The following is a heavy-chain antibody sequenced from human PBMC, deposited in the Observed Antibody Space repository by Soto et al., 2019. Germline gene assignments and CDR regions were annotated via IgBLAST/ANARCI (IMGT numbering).Heavy chain of an antibody. CDR3: APYYFDLGIFGVLNH. CDR2: IRSQTDGGTT. CDR1: GFSFNNAW. D-gene: IGHD3-3*01. Sequence: GGSLRLSCAVSGFSFNNAWMSWVRQAPGKGLEWVGRIRSQTDGGTTDYTAPVKGRFAISRDDSKNTLYLEMNNLEIEDTAVYYCAPYYFDLGIFGVLNHWGQGTLVTVSS. V-gene: IGHV3-15*01. J-gene: IGHJ4*02.